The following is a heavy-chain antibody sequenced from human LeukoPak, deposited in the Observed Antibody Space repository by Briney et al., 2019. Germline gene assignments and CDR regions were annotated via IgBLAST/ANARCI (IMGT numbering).Heavy chain of an antibody. D-gene: IGHD2-2*01. CDR2: ISRSATTI. CDR1: GFTFSSYE. CDR3: ARGGDIVVVPADPLDY. V-gene: IGHV3-48*03. J-gene: IGHJ4*02. Sequence: PGGSLRLSCAASGFTFSSYEMNWVRQAPGKGLEWVSSISRSATTIYYADSVKGRFTISRDNAKNSLYLQMNSLRAEDTAVYYCARGGDIVVVPADPLDYWGQGTLVTVSS.